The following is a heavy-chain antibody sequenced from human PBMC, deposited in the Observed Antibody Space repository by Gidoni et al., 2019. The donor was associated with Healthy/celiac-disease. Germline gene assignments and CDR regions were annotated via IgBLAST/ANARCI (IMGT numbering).Heavy chain of an antibody. CDR1: GFTFSGSA. Sequence: EVQLGASGGGLVQPGGALKLSCAASGFTFSGSAMPWVRQASGKGLEWVGRIRSKANSYATAYAASVKGRFTISRDDSKNTAYLQMNSLKTEDTAVYYCTRDTTYNWGQGTLVTVSS. CDR3: TRDTTYN. CDR2: IRSKANSYAT. V-gene: IGHV3-73*02. D-gene: IGHD1-1*01. J-gene: IGHJ4*02.